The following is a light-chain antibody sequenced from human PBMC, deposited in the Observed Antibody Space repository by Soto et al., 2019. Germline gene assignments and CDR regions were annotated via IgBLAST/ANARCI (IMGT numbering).Light chain of an antibody. CDR2: GAY. CDR3: QQFGSWT. CDR1: QSVSSSY. Sequence: EIVLTQSPGTLSLSPGERATLSCRASQSVSSSYLAWYQQKPGQAPRLLMYGAYSRATGIPGRFSGSGSGTGFHLTISKLELEDFAVYYCQQFGSWTFGQGTKVEIK. V-gene: IGKV3-20*01. J-gene: IGKJ1*01.